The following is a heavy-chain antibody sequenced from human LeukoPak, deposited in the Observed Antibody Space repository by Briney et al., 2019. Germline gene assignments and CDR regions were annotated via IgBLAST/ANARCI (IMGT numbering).Heavy chain of an antibody. J-gene: IGHJ4*02. CDR2: IIPIFGTA. CDR1: GGTFSSYA. CDR3: ASSVYCSSTSCYYFDY. V-gene: IGHV1-69*13. D-gene: IGHD2-2*01. Sequence: ASVKVSCKASGGTFSSYAISWVRQAPGQGLEWMGGIIPIFGTANYAQKFQGRVTITADESTSTAYMELSSLRSEDTAVYYCASSVYCSSTSCYYFDYWGQGTLVTVSS.